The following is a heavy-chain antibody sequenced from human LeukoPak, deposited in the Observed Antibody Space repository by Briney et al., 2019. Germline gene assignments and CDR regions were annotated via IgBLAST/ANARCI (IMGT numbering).Heavy chain of an antibody. V-gene: IGHV4-39*07. Sequence: SETLSLTCTVSGGSISSSRYYWGWIRQPPGKGLEWIGSMYYSGSTYYNPSLKSRVTISVDTSKNQFSLKLSSVTAADTAVYYCARSLSGLLAYFDLWGRGTLVTVSS. CDR1: GGSISSSRYY. CDR3: ARSLSGLLAYFDL. D-gene: IGHD1-26*01. CDR2: MYYSGST. J-gene: IGHJ2*01.